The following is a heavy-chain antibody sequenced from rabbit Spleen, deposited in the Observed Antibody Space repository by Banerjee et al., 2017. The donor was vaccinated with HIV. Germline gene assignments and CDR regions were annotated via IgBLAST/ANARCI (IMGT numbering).Heavy chain of an antibody. D-gene: IGHD7-1*01. J-gene: IGHJ4*01. V-gene: IGHV1S45*01. CDR3: ARSGGVAGYFNL. CDR2: IYTGSDIT. Sequence: QEQLMESGGGLVQPEGSLTLTCTASGVSFSISSYMCWVRQAPGKGLEWIGCIYTGSDITYYASWARGRFPIPKTTSTTVTLQMTSLTVADTATYFCARSGGVAGYFNLWGQGTLVTVS. CDR1: GVSFSISSY.